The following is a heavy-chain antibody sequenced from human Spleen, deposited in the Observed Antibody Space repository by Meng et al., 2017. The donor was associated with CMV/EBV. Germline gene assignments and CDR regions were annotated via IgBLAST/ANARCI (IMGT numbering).Heavy chain of an antibody. Sequence: QVRLVQSGAEGKKPGASVKVSCKVSGYTLTELSMHWVRQAPGKGLEWMGGFDPEDGETIYAQKFQGRVTMTEDTSTDTAYMELSSLRSEDTAVYYCATGLFGGVILPVSSWGQGTLVTVSS. CDR2: FDPEDGET. J-gene: IGHJ4*02. CDR3: ATGLFGGVILPVSS. CDR1: GYTLTELS. V-gene: IGHV1-24*01. D-gene: IGHD3-16*02.